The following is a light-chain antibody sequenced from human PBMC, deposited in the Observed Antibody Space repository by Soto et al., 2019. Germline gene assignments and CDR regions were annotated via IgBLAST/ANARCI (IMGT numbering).Light chain of an antibody. CDR1: SSNIGAGYD. V-gene: IGLV1-40*01. J-gene: IGLJ2*01. Sequence: QSVLTQPPSVSGAPGQRVTISCTGSSSNIGAGYDVHWYQPLPGTAPKLLIYGNSNRPSGVPDRFSGSKSGTSASLAITGLQAEDEADYYCQSYDSSLSGSVVFGGGTKLTVL. CDR3: QSYDSSLSGSVV. CDR2: GNS.